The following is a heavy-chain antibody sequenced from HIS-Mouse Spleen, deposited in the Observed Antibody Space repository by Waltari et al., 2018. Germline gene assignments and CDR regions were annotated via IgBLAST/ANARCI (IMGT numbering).Heavy chain of an antibody. CDR1: GFTVRSND. Sequence: EVQLVESGGGLVQPGGSLRLSCAAFGFTVRSNDMSWVRQAPGKGLGWVSVIYRGGSTYYADSVKGRFTISRDNAKNTLYLQLNSLRAEDTAVYYCARSNWYFDYWGQGTLVTVSS. J-gene: IGHJ4*02. D-gene: IGHD7-27*01. CDR2: IYRGGST. CDR3: ARSNWYFDY. V-gene: IGHV3-66*01.